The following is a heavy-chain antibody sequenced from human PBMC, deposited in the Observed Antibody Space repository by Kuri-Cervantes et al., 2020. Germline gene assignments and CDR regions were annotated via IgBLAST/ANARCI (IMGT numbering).Heavy chain of an antibody. Sequence: SVKVSCKASGGTFSSYAISWVRQAPGQGLEWMGGIIPIFGTANHAQKFQGRVTITADESASTAYMELSSLRSEDTAVYYCARDRTLNWNDGFDYWGQGTLVTVSS. V-gene: IGHV1-69*13. CDR2: IIPIFGTA. D-gene: IGHD1-1*01. CDR3: ARDRTLNWNDGFDY. J-gene: IGHJ4*02. CDR1: GGTFSSYA.